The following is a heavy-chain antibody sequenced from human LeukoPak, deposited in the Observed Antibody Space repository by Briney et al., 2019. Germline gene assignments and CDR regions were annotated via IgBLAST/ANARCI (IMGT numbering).Heavy chain of an antibody. CDR1: GFTFSDYY. Sequence: GGSLRLPCAASGFTFSDYYMSWIRQAPGRGLEWVSYISSSGSTIYYADSVKGRFTISRDNAKNSLYLQMNSLRAEDTAVYYCARLPPPRYYYYYYMDVWGKGTTVTVSS. V-gene: IGHV3-11*04. CDR2: ISSSGSTI. J-gene: IGHJ6*03. CDR3: ARLPPPRYYYYYYMDV.